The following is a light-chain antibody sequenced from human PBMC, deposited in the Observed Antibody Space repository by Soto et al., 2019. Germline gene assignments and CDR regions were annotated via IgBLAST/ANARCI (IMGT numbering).Light chain of an antibody. CDR3: QQYNKWPTGT. V-gene: IGKV3-11*01. Sequence: EILLTKSPARLSLSPVERATLSFRASQSVSSYLAWYQQRTXXXTRIXXXDQXNRATGIPARFSGSGSGKDFTLTISSLEPEEFAVYYCQQYNKWPTGTFGGGTKVDIK. CDR2: DQX. J-gene: IGKJ4*01. CDR1: QSVSSY.